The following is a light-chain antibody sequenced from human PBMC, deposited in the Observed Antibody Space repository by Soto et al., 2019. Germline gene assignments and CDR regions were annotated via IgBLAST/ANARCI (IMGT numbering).Light chain of an antibody. CDR2: KAS. V-gene: IGKV1-5*03. CDR3: QQYNSYRL. J-gene: IGKJ1*01. CDR1: QSISSW. Sequence: DIQMTQSPSTLSASVGDRVTITCRASQSISSWVAWYQQKPGKAPKLLIYKASTLESGVPSRFSGSGSGTEFTLTISSLQPDDLETYYCQQYNSYRLFGQGTKVEIK.